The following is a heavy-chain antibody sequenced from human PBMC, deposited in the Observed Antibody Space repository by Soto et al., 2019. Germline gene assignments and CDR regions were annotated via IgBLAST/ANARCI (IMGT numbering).Heavy chain of an antibody. V-gene: IGHV1-18*01. J-gene: IGHJ6*02. CDR2: ISAYDGYT. D-gene: IGHD3-22*01. CDR1: GYTYTSYG. CDR3: ARGGFYDSSGARNYYYYGMNV. Sequence: QVQLVQSGAEVKKPGASVKVSCKASGYTYTSYGINGVRQAPGQGLEWLGWISAYDGYTNYAQILQGRVSMTTDTSTKTAYMELRSLRSDDTAMYYCARGGFYDSSGARNYYYYGMNVWGQGTTVTVSS.